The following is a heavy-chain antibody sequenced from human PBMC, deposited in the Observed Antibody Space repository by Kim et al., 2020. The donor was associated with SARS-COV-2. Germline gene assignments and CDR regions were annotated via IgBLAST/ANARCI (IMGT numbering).Heavy chain of an antibody. CDR2: INRDGSVR. Sequence: GGSLRLSCAASGFSIGSEWMSWVRQAPGKGPEWVANINRDGSVRNYGEYVRGRFSISRDDAENSLYLQMNSLRAEDTAVYYCAREPSAESSWGQGTLVIVSS. CDR3: AREPSAESS. J-gene: IGHJ4*02. CDR1: GFSIGSEW. V-gene: IGHV3-7*05.